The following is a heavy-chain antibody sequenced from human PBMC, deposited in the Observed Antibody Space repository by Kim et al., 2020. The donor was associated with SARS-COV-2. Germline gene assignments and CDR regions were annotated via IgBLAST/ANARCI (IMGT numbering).Heavy chain of an antibody. Sequence: ASVKVSCKTSGYKFSAYPLNWVRQAPGQGLEWMGWISTVTGNPTNAQGFPGRFVFSLDTSVTTTYLQINNLKTEDTAVCYCARGTTGLYGMDVWGQGTAVTVSS. V-gene: IGHV7-4-1*02. CDR2: ISTVTGNP. CDR1: GYKFSAYP. D-gene: IGHD2-2*01. CDR3: ARGTTGLYGMDV. J-gene: IGHJ6*02.